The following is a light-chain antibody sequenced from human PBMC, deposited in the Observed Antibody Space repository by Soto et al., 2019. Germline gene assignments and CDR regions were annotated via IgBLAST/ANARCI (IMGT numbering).Light chain of an antibody. CDR2: KAS. Sequence: DIQMTQSPSTLSASVGDRVTITCRASQSVKSWLAWYPQKPGKAPKLLLYKASSLESGVPSRFSGSGSGTEFTLTISSLQPDDFGTYYCQHYDTSPLTFGGGTKVDIK. CDR3: QHYDTSPLT. V-gene: IGKV1-5*03. J-gene: IGKJ4*01. CDR1: QSVKSW.